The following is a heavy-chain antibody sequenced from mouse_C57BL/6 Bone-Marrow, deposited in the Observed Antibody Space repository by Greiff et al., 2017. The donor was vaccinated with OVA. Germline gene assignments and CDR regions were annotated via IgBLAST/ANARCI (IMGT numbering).Heavy chain of an antibody. Sequence: EVKLMESGAELVRPGASVKLSCTASGFNIKDYYMHWVKQRPEQGLEWIGRIDPEDGDTEYAPKFQGKATMTADTSSNTAYLQLSSLTSEDTAVYYCTTLSTTVVPPFFAYWGQGTLVTVSA. V-gene: IGHV14-1*01. CDR2: IDPEDGDT. D-gene: IGHD1-1*01. CDR1: GFNIKDYY. J-gene: IGHJ3*01. CDR3: TTLSTTVVPPFFAY.